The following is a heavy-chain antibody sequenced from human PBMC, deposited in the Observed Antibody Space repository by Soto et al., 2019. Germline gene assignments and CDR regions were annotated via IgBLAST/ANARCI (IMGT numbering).Heavy chain of an antibody. CDR2: IHNDGSST. CDR3: AGRGGYSTPFDY. D-gene: IGHD1-26*01. V-gene: IGHV3-74*01. J-gene: IGHJ4*02. Sequence: EVQLVESGGGLVQPGGSLRRSCAASGITLSSYWMYWVRQAPGKGLVWGSRIHNDGSSTSSADSLKGRFTISRDNTKNTLHLEMSGLGVEDTAVYYCAGRGGYSTPFDYWGQGTLVTVSS. CDR1: GITLSSYW.